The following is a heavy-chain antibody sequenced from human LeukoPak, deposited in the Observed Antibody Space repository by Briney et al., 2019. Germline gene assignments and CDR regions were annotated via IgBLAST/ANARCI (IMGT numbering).Heavy chain of an antibody. CDR1: GFTFTTYE. CDR3: AREEHKNWKIDY. D-gene: IGHD1-1*01. Sequence: GGSLRLSCAASGFTFTTYEMNWVRQAPGKGLEWVSYISSRGDTIYYADSVKGRFTISRDNARNSLYLQMNGLRAEDTAVYYCAREEHKNWKIDYWGQGTLVTVSS. V-gene: IGHV3-48*03. CDR2: ISSRGDTI. J-gene: IGHJ4*02.